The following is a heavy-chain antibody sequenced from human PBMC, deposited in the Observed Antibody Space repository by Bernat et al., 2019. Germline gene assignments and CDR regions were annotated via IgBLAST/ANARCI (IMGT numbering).Heavy chain of an antibody. V-gene: IGHV3-23*04. Sequence: VQLVESGGGVVQPGRSLRLSCAASGFTFSSYAMTWVRQAPGKGLEWVSAISDSGYSTYYADSVKGRFTISRDNSKNTLYLQMNSLRAEDTAVFYCAKVFTYYYYGMDVWGKGTTVTVSS. J-gene: IGHJ6*04. CDR2: ISDSGYST. CDR1: GFTFSSYA. D-gene: IGHD3-10*02. CDR3: AKVFTYYYYGMDV.